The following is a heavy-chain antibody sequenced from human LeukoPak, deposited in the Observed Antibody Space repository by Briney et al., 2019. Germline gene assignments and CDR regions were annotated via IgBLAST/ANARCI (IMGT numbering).Heavy chain of an antibody. J-gene: IGHJ5*02. CDR1: AYSISSGYY. Sequence: SETLSLTCTVSAYSISSGYYWGWIRQPPGKGLEWIGSIYHSGRTYYNPSLKSRVTISVDTSKNQFSLKLRSVTAADTALYYCAIHYTEDIVVGPAASPETRNNWFNPWGQGTLVTVSS. CDR3: AIHYTEDIVVGPAASPETRNNWFNP. D-gene: IGHD2-2*01. V-gene: IGHV4-38-2*02. CDR2: IYHSGRT.